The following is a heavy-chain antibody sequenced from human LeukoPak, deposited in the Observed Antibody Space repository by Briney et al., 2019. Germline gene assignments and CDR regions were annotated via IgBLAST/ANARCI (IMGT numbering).Heavy chain of an antibody. D-gene: IGHD2-2*01. CDR2: INWSGGST. J-gene: IGHJ4*02. V-gene: IGHV3-20*04. CDR3: ARAPITSPFYFDY. CDR1: GFAFDEHG. Sequence: GGSLRLSCTASGFAFDEHGMSWVRQVPWKGLEWVSGINWSGGSTGYADPLRGRFTISRDNAKNSLYLQMDSLRAEDTALYYCARAPITSPFYFDYWGQGTLVTVSS.